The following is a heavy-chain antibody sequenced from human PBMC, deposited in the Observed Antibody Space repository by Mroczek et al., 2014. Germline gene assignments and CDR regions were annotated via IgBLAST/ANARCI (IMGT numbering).Heavy chain of an antibody. J-gene: IGHJ3*02. CDR3: AKGPYGDWTGNAFDI. CDR1: GFTFDDYA. Sequence: VQLVEVSGRAWYSLAGPSRLSCAASGFTFDDYAMHWVRQAPGKGLEWVSGISWNSGSIGYADSVKGRFTISRDNAKNSLYLQMNSLRAEDTALYYCAKGPYGDWTGNAFDIWGQGTMVTVSS. CDR2: ISWNSGSI. D-gene: IGHD4-17*01. V-gene: IGHV3-9*01.